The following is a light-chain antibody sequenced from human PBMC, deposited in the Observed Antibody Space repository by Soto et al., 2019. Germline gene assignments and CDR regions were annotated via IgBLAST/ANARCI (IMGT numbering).Light chain of an antibody. CDR2: PAS. Sequence: DIQLTQSPSFVSASVGDRVTITCRASQDINTYLAWYQQVPGKAPKLLIYPASTLQSGVPSSFSGSGSGTEFTLTISSLQPEHFATYYCQQVNDYPITFGQGTKVDIK. V-gene: IGKV1-9*01. J-gene: IGKJ1*01. CDR1: QDINTY. CDR3: QQVNDYPIT.